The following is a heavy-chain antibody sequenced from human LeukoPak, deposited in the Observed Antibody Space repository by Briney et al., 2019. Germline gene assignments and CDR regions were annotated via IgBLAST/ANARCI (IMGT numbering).Heavy chain of an antibody. D-gene: IGHD5-12*01. J-gene: IGHJ4*02. Sequence: ASVKVSCKASGYTFTGYYMHWVRQAPGQGLEWMGWINPNSGGTNYAQKFQGRVTMTRDTSISTAYMELSRLRSDDTAVYYCARVRGYSGYDCDYWGQGTLVTVSS. CDR3: ARVRGYSGYDCDY. CDR2: INPNSGGT. CDR1: GYTFTGYY. V-gene: IGHV1-2*02.